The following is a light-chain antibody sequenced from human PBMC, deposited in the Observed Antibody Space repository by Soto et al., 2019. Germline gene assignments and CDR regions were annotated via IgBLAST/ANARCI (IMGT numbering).Light chain of an antibody. CDR2: DAS. J-gene: IGKJ1*01. CDR3: QQRSDWPPWT. CDR1: QSISSY. Sequence: EIVLTQSPATLSLSPGEGATPSCRASQSISSYLAWYQQKPGQAPRLLIYDASSRATGIPARFSGSGSGTDFTLTISSLEPEDFAVYYCQQRSDWPPWTFGQGTKVEIK. V-gene: IGKV3-11*01.